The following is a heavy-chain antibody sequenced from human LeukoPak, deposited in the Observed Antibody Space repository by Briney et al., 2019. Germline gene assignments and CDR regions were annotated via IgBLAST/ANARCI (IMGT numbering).Heavy chain of an antibody. CDR1: GFTFSIYG. CDR2: IRYDGSIT. Sequence: GGSLRLSCAASGFTFSIYGMHWVRQAPGKGLEWVAYIRYDGSITYYADSVKGRFTISRDNAKNSLYLQMNSLRAEDTAVYYCARLKDSSGLDYWGQGTLVTVSS. CDR3: ARLKDSSGLDY. V-gene: IGHV3-30*02. J-gene: IGHJ4*02. D-gene: IGHD3-22*01.